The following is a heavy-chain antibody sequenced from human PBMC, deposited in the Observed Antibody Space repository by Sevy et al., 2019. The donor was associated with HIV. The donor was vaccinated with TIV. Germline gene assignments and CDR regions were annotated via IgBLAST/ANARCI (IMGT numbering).Heavy chain of an antibody. CDR1: GGSISNSNYY. CDR2: IYYNGDT. D-gene: IGHD1-1*01. CDR3: ARYGAYHDDGDP. Sequence: SETLSLTCTVSGGSISNSNYYWGWIRLPPGKGLEWIGSIYYNGDTYYNPSLKSRVTVSVDMSKNQFSLRLRSVTAADTAVYYCARYGAYHDDGDPWGQGTLVTVSS. J-gene: IGHJ5*02. V-gene: IGHV4-39*01.